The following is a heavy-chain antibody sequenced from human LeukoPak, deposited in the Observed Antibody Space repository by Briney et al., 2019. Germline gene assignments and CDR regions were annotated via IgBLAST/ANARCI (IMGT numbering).Heavy chain of an antibody. CDR1: GYSISSGYY. CDR3: ARASRLRPAAPDSNWFDP. J-gene: IGHJ5*02. D-gene: IGHD2-2*01. Sequence: SETLSLTCTVSGYSISSGYYWGWIRQPPGKGLEWIGSIYHSGSTYYNPSLKSRVTISVDTSKNQFSLKLSSVTAAGTAVYYCARASRLRPAAPDSNWFDPWGQGTLVTVSS. V-gene: IGHV4-38-2*02. CDR2: IYHSGST.